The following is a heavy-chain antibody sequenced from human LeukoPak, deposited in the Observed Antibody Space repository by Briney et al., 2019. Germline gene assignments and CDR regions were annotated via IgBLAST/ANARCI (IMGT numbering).Heavy chain of an antibody. CDR3: ARSSGALYNWFDP. CDR1: GYTFTNYG. J-gene: IGHJ5*02. Sequence: ASVKVSCKASGYTFTNYGISWVRQAPGQGLEWMGWINPNSGGTNYAQKFQGRVTMTRDTSISTAYMELSRLRSDDTAVYYCARSSGALYNWFDPWGQGTLVTVSS. V-gene: IGHV1-2*02. D-gene: IGHD6-19*01. CDR2: INPNSGGT.